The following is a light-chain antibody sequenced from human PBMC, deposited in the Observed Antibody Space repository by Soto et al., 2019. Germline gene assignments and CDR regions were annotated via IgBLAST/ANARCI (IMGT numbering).Light chain of an antibody. Sequence: IHLTQSPSSLYASVGARVTITCRTSQAIKTCLAWYQQKPGKVPTLLIYAASTLQSGVPSRFSGSGPETDFTLTISNLQPEDVATYYCQRYDIAPWAFGPGTKVDIK. CDR1: QAIKTC. CDR2: AAS. J-gene: IGKJ1*01. CDR3: QRYDIAPWA. V-gene: IGKV1-27*01.